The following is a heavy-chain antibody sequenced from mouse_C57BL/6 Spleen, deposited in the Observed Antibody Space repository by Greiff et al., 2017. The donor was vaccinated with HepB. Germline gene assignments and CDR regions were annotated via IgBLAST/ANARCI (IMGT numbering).Heavy chain of an antibody. D-gene: IGHD2-5*01. CDR2: IHPNSGSI. J-gene: IGHJ2*01. Sequence: QVQLQQPGAELVKPGASVKLSCTASGYTFTSYWMHWVKQRPGQGLEWIGMIHPNSGSINYNEKFKSKATLTVDKSSSTAYMQLSCLTSEDSAVYYCAVSNSYYCDYWGQGTTLTVSS. CDR1: GYTFTSYW. CDR3: AVSNSYYCDY. V-gene: IGHV1-64*01.